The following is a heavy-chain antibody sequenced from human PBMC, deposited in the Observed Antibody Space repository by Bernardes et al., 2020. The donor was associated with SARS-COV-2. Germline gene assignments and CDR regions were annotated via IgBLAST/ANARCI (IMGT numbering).Heavy chain of an antibody. D-gene: IGHD2-15*01. CDR2: ISYDGGEK. V-gene: IGHV3-30*03. Sequence: AGSLRLSCAASGFTFSSYGMHWVRQAPGKGLEWVAVISYDGGEKLYADSVKGRFTISRDNSKNTLYLQMNSLRAEDTAVYYCATTPQYEYTRVFDFWGQGTRVTVSS. CDR3: ATTPQYEYTRVFDF. J-gene: IGHJ4*02. CDR1: GFTFSSYG.